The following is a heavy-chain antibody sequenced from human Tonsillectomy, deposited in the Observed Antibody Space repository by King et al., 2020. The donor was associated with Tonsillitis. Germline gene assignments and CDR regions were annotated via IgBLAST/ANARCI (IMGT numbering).Heavy chain of an antibody. CDR1: GFTFSSYS. CDR3: AREYREQWLALYYFDY. J-gene: IGHJ4*02. V-gene: IGHV3-21*01. Sequence: VQLVESGGGLVKPGGSLRLSCAASGFTFSSYSMNWVRQAPGKGLEWVSSISSSSSYIYYADSVKGRFTISRDNAKNSLYLQMNSLRAEDTAVYYCAREYREQWLALYYFDYWGQGTLVTVSS. CDR2: ISSSSSYI. D-gene: IGHD6-19*01.